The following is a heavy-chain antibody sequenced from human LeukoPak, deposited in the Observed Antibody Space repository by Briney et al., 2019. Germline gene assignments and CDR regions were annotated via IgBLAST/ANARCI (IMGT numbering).Heavy chain of an antibody. CDR2: IYHSGST. CDR3: ARKRSDYYGMDV. V-gene: IGHV4-30-2*01. Sequence: SQTLSLTCAVSGGSISSGGYPWSWIRQPPGKGLEWIGYIYHSGSTYYNPSLKSRVTISVDTSKNQFSLKLSSVTAADTAVYYCARKRSDYYGMDVWGQGTTVTVSS. D-gene: IGHD6-19*01. CDR1: GGSISSGGYP. J-gene: IGHJ6*02.